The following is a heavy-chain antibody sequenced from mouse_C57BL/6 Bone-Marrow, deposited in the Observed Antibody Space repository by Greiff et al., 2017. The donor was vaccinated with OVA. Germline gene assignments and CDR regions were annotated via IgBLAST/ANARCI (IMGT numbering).Heavy chain of an antibody. CDR3: ARDLTAQAPYFDY. CDR1: GYTFTDYY. J-gene: IGHJ2*01. V-gene: IGHV1-19*01. Sequence: VQLQQSGPVLVKPGASVKMSCKASGYTFTDYYMNWVKQSHGKSLEWIGVINPYNGGTSYNQKFKGKATLTVDKSSSTAYMELNSLTSEDSAVYYCARDLTAQAPYFDYWGQGTTLTVSS. D-gene: IGHD3-2*02. CDR2: INPYNGGT.